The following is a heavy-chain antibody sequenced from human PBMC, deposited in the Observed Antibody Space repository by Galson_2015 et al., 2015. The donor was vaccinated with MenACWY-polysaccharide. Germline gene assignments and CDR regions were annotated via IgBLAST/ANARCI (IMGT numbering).Heavy chain of an antibody. J-gene: IGHJ6*02. CDR2: ISKSGDSI. CDR3: ARGHYGLDV. V-gene: IGHV3-11*01. Sequence: SLRLSYAASGFSLGGWYMSWIRQAPGKGLEWLSYISKSGDSIYYADSVKGRFAISRDNTKNSLYLQLNSLEVEDTAIYYCARGHYGLDVWGQGTTVTVSS. CDR1: GFSLGGWY.